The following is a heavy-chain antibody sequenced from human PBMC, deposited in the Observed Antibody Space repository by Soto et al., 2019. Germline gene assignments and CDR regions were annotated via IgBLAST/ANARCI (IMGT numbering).Heavy chain of an antibody. CDR1: GFTFSSYA. CDR2: ISGSGGST. J-gene: IGHJ2*01. Sequence: GGSLRLSCAASGFTFSSYAMNWVRQGPGKGLEWVSVISGSGGSTYYADAVKGRFTTSRDNSKNTLYLQMNSLRAEDTAVYYCAKRTVGWYFDLWGRGTLVTVSS. D-gene: IGHD4-17*01. CDR3: AKRTVGWYFDL. V-gene: IGHV3-23*01.